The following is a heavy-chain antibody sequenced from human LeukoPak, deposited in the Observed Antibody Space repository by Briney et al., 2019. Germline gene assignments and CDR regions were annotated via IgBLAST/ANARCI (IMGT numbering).Heavy chain of an antibody. CDR3: ARHYDGTGYSLDY. V-gene: IGHV3-7*01. D-gene: IGHD3-22*01. J-gene: IGHJ4*02. Sequence: GGSLRLSCAAFGFTFSSYWMTWVRQAPGKGLEWVANIKEDGSQKFYLDSVKGRFTISRDNAKDSLFLQMNSLRAEDTAVYYCARHYDGTGYSLDYWGQGTLVTVSS. CDR2: IKEDGSQK. CDR1: GFTFSSYW.